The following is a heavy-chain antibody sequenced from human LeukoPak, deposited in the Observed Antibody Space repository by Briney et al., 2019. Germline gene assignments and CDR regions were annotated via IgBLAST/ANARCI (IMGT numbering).Heavy chain of an antibody. D-gene: IGHD3-9*01. CDR1: GFTFTNAW. Sequence: GGSLRLSCAASGFTFTNAWMSWVRQAPGKGLEWVGRIRSNTDGGTTDYAAPVKVRFTISRDDSKNTLYLQMNSLKTEDTAVYYCTTGAYDILTGYYDRYFDLWGRGTLVTVSS. CDR2: IRSNTDGGTT. CDR3: TTGAYDILTGYYDRYFDL. J-gene: IGHJ2*01. V-gene: IGHV3-15*01.